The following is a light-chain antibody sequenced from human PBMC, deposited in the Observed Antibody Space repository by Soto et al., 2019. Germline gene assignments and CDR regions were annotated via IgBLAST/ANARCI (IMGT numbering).Light chain of an antibody. CDR3: GSWDSTLNAYV. V-gene: IGLV1-51*01. Sequence: QSVLTQPPSVSAAPGQKGTSSCSGSSSHIGANIVAWYQHLPKAAPNLLIYDNDKRPSGIPDRFSGSKSGTSATLGITGLQTGDEADYYCGSWDSTLNAYVFGTGTKVTVL. CDR2: DND. CDR1: SSHIGANI. J-gene: IGLJ1*01.